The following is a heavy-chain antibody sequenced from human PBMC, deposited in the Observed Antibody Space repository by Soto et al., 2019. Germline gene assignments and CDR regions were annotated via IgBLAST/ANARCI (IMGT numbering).Heavy chain of an antibody. CDR3: ARGPRGLYHHDY. D-gene: IGHD2-2*01. CDR1: GFTFSGDW. CDR2: INMDGSST. J-gene: IGHJ4*02. Sequence: EVQLVESGGGLVQPGGSLRLSCAASGFTFSGDWMHWVRQGARKGLVWVSRINMDGSSTNYADSVKGRFTISRDNAKNTLYLQMNSLRVDDTAVYYCARGPRGLYHHDYWGQGALVTVSS. V-gene: IGHV3-74*01.